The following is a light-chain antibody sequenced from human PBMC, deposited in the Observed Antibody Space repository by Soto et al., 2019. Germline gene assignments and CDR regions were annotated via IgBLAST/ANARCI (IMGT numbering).Light chain of an antibody. J-gene: IGKJ2*01. CDR1: QSVIYSSNNKNY. CDR2: WAS. CDR3: QQYYSAPYT. Sequence: DIVMTQSPDSLAVSLGERATINCKSSQSVIYSSNNKNYLAWYQQKPGQPPKLLIYWASTRGSGVPVRFSGSGSGTDFTLTISSLQAEDVAVYYCQQYYSAPYTFGQGTKLEIK. V-gene: IGKV4-1*01.